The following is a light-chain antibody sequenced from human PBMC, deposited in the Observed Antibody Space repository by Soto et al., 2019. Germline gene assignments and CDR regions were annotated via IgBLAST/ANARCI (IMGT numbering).Light chain of an antibody. CDR3: QQYNNWPPWT. CDR2: GAS. CDR1: QSVSSN. J-gene: IGKJ1*01. Sequence: EIVMTQSPATLSVSPGERATLSCRASQSVSSNLAWYKQKPGQAPRLLIYGASTRATGIPARFSGSGSGTKFTLTISSLQSEDFAVYYCQQYNNWPPWTFGQGTKV. V-gene: IGKV3-15*01.